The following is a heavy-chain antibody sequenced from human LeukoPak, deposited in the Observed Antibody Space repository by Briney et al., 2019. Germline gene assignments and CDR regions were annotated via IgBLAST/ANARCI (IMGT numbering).Heavy chain of an antibody. CDR1: GFTFSSYW. Sequence: GGSLRLSCAASGFTFSSYWMSWVRQAPGKGLEWVANIKQDGSEKYYVDSVKGRFTISRDNAKNPLYLQMNSLRAEDTAVYYCARDLGPSAFDIWGQGTMVTVSS. J-gene: IGHJ3*02. D-gene: IGHD3-16*01. V-gene: IGHV3-7*01. CDR2: IKQDGSEK. CDR3: ARDLGPSAFDI.